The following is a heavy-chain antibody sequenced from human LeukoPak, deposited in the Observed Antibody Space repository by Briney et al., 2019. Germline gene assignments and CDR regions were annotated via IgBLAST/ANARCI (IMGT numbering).Heavy chain of an antibody. J-gene: IGHJ6*02. Sequence: APVKVSCKASGYTFTSYYMHWVRQAPGQGLEWMGIINPSGGSTSYAQKFQGRVAMTRDTSTSTVYMELSSLRSEDTAVYYCARGYSGYDYGYGMDVWGQGTTVTVSS. V-gene: IGHV1-46*01. CDR2: INPSGGST. CDR3: ARGYSGYDYGYGMDV. CDR1: GYTFTSYY. D-gene: IGHD5-12*01.